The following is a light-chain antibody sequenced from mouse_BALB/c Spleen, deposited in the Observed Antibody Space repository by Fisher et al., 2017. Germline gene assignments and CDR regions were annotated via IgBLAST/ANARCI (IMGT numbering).Light chain of an antibody. J-gene: IGKJ5*01. CDR1: SSVSSSY. Sequence: DIVLTQSPAIMSASPGEKVTMTCRASSSVSSSYLHWYQQKPGSSPKLWIYSISNLASGVPARFSGSGSGTSYSLTISSVKAEDAATYYCQQWSSSPPTFGAGTKLELK. CDR3: QQWSSSPPT. CDR2: SIS. V-gene: IGKV4-57-1*01.